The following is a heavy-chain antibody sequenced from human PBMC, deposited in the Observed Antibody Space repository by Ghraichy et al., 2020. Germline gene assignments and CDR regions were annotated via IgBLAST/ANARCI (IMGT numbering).Heavy chain of an antibody. J-gene: IGHJ4*02. V-gene: IGHV1-2*06. D-gene: IGHD3-10*01. CDR1: GYTFTGYY. CDR2: INPNSGGT. CDR3: ARGGLWFGESLPLLDY. Sequence: ASVKVSCKASGYTFTGYYMHWVRQAPGQGLEWMGRINPNSGGTNYAQKFQGRVTMTRDTSISTAYMELSRLRSDDTAVYYCARGGLWFGESLPLLDYWGQGTLVTVSA.